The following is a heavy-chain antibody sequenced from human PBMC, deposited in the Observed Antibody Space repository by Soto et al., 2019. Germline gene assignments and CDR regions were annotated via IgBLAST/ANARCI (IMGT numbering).Heavy chain of an antibody. CDR1: GFTFSSYA. CDR3: ATLYYYGSSSADY. CDR2: ISGSGGST. V-gene: IGHV3-23*01. D-gene: IGHD3-10*01. Sequence: EVQLLESGGGLVQPGGSLRLSCAASGFTFSSYAMSWVRQAPGKGLEWVSAISGSGGSTYYADSVKGRFTISRDNSKNTLYLQMNSLRAEDTAVYYCATLYYYGSSSADYWGQGTLVTVSS. J-gene: IGHJ4*02.